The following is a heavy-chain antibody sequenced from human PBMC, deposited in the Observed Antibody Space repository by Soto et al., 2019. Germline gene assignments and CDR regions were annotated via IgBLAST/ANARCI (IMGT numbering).Heavy chain of an antibody. D-gene: IGHD2-15*01. J-gene: IGHJ4*02. Sequence: QVQLQESGPGLVKPSETLSLTCTVSGDFLSSYYWSWIRQSPVKGLEWIGYIYYSGITNYNASLKSRVTMSIDTSKNQFSLKLNSVTAADTAVYFCARGGCSGGSGQALDYWGPGTLVTVSS. CDR2: IYYSGIT. V-gene: IGHV4-59*01. CDR3: ARGGCSGGSGQALDY. CDR1: GDFLSSYY.